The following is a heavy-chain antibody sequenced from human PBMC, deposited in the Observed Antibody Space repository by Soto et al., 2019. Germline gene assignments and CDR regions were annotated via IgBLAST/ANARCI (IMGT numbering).Heavy chain of an antibody. CDR1: GGSISSGGYY. D-gene: IGHD4-4*01. Sequence: LSLTCTVSGGSISSGGYYWSWIRQHPGKGLEWIGYIYYSGSTYYNPSLKSRVTISVDTSKNQFSLKLSSVTAADTAVYYCARRVTNAFENWFDPWGQGTLVTVSS. J-gene: IGHJ5*02. CDR2: IYYSGST. V-gene: IGHV4-31*03. CDR3: ARRVTNAFENWFDP.